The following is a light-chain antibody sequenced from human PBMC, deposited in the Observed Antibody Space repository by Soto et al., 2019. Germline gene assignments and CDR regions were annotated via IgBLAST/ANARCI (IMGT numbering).Light chain of an antibody. V-gene: IGLV2-14*01. CDR3: SSYTSSSTSIV. CDR1: SSDVGGYNY. CDR2: DVS. Sequence: QSALTQPASVSGSPGQSITISCTGTSSDVGGYNYVSWYQQHPGKAPKLTIYDVSNRPSGVSNRFSGSKSGNTASLTISGLQAEDEADYYCSSYTSSSTSIVFGTGTKLTVL. J-gene: IGLJ1*01.